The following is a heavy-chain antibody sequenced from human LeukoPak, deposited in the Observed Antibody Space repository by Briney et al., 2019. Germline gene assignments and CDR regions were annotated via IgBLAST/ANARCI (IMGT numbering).Heavy chain of an antibody. D-gene: IGHD6-13*01. J-gene: IGHJ5*02. Sequence: GGSLRLSCAASGFTFSNYGMHWVRQAPGKGLEWVALICYDGSNKYYADSVKGRFTISRDNSKNSLYLQMNSLRAEDTAVYYCARAAAGNWFDPWGQGTLVTVSS. CDR3: ARAAAGNWFDP. V-gene: IGHV3-33*01. CDR2: ICYDGSNK. CDR1: GFTFSNYG.